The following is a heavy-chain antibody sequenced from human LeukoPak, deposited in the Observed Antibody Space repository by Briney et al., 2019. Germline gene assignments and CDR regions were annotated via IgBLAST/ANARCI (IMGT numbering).Heavy chain of an antibody. CDR1: GYSFTSYW. V-gene: IGHV5-51*01. J-gene: IGHJ4*02. Sequence: GESLKISCQGSGYSFTSYWIGWVRQLPGKGLEWMGIIYPGDSDTRYSPSFQGQVTISADKSISTAYLQWSSLKASDTAMYYCARQFYDSSGYFYFDYWGQGTLVTVSS. CDR3: ARQFYDSSGYFYFDY. D-gene: IGHD3-22*01. CDR2: IYPGDSDT.